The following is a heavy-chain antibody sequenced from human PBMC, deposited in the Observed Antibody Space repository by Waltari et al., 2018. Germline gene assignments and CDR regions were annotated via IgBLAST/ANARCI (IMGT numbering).Heavy chain of an antibody. CDR1: GYSISSGYY. Sequence: QVQLQESGPGLAKPSETLSLTCTVSGYSISSGYYWGWIRQPPGKGLEWIGSIYHSGSTYYNPSLKSRVTISVDTSKNQFSLKLSSVTAADTAVYYCARGYSSNSIFDPWGQGTLVTVSS. V-gene: IGHV4-38-2*02. J-gene: IGHJ5*02. CDR3: ARGYSSNSIFDP. CDR2: IYHSGST. D-gene: IGHD6-13*01.